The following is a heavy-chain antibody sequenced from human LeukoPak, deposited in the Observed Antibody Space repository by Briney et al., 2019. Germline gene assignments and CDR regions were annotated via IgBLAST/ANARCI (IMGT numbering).Heavy chain of an antibody. Sequence: GGSLRLSCAASGFTVSSNYMSWVRQAPGKGLEWVSVIYSCGSTYYADSVKGRFTISRDNSKNTLYLQMNSLRAEDTAVYYCARGGGSIFGVVIIPYYYYYMDVWGKGTTVTVSS. V-gene: IGHV3-66*01. D-gene: IGHD3-3*01. CDR3: ARGGGSIFGVVIIPYYYYYMDV. J-gene: IGHJ6*03. CDR1: GFTVSSNY. CDR2: IYSCGST.